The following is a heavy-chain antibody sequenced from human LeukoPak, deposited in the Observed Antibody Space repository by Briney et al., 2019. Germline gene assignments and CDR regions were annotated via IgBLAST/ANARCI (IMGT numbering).Heavy chain of an antibody. CDR1: GVSMRSGGHS. J-gene: IGHJ4*02. CDR2: IYHSGST. CDR3: ARGQWYDILIPFDY. Sequence: SETLSLTCVVSGVSMRSGGHSWSWIRQPPGKGLEWIGYIYHSGSTYYNPSLKSRVTISVDRSKNQFSLKLSSVTAADTAVYYCARGQWYDILIPFDYWGQGTLVTVSS. V-gene: IGHV4-30-2*01. D-gene: IGHD3-9*01.